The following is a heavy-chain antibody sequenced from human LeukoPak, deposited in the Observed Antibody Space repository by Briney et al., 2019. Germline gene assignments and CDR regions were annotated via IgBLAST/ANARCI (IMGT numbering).Heavy chain of an antibody. CDR1: GGSISSYY. Sequence: SETLSLTCTVSGGSISSYYWNWIRQPPGKGLEWLGYLYYSGSTNYNPSLKCRVTISVDTSKHQFSLKLSSVTAADTAVYYCARGADSSGYYSIFYFDYGGQGTLVTVSS. D-gene: IGHD3-22*01. CDR3: ARGADSSGYYSIFYFDY. V-gene: IGHV4-59*01. J-gene: IGHJ4*02. CDR2: LYYSGST.